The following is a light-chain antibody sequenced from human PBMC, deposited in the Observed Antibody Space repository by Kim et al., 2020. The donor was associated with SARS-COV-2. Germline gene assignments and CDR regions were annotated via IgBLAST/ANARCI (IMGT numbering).Light chain of an antibody. CDR3: SSYTSSDSWV. CDR1: SSDVGAYNY. CDR2: DVT. Sequence: GQSITISCTGTSSDVGAYNYVSWYQQHPGKAPKLMIYDVTKWPSGVSSRFSGSKSGNTASLTVSGLQAEDEADYYCSSYTSSDSWVFGGGTKVTIL. J-gene: IGLJ3*02. V-gene: IGLV2-14*03.